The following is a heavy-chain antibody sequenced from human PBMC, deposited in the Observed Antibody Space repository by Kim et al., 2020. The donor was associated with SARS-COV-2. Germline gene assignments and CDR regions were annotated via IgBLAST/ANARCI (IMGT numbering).Heavy chain of an antibody. CDR2: ISGSGGST. D-gene: IGHD3-10*01. J-gene: IGHJ4*02. Sequence: GGSLRLSCAASGFTFSSYAMSWVRQAPGKGLEWVSAISGSGGSTYYADSVKGRFTISRDNSKNTLYLQMNSLRAEDTAVYYCAKDRGSYGSGSIFDYWGQGTLVTVSS. V-gene: IGHV3-23*01. CDR3: AKDRGSYGSGSIFDY. CDR1: GFTFSSYA.